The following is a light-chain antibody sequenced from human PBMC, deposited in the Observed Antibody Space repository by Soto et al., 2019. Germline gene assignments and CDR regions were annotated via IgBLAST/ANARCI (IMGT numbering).Light chain of an antibody. CDR1: SSDVGGYNI. CDR3: SSYAGSSNFV. Sequence: QSALIQPPSASGSPGQSVAISCTGTSSDVGGYNIVSWYQQHPGKAPKLMIYEVTKRPSGVPDRFSGSKSGNTASLTVSGLQAEDEADYYCSSYAGSSNFVFGTGTKLTVL. V-gene: IGLV2-8*01. J-gene: IGLJ1*01. CDR2: EVT.